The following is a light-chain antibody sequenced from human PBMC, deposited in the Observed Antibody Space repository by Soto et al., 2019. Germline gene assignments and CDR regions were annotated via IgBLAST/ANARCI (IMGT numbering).Light chain of an antibody. V-gene: IGKV3-15*01. CDR2: DAF. CDR1: QNVKTR. Sequence: EKVMTQSPATLSVSPGERATLSCRASQNVKTRLAWYQLKPGQDPRLLIYDAFTRATGIPARFSGSASGTEFTLTISSLQSEDFAVYYCQQYDEWPLTFGGGTKVDIK. CDR3: QQYDEWPLT. J-gene: IGKJ4*01.